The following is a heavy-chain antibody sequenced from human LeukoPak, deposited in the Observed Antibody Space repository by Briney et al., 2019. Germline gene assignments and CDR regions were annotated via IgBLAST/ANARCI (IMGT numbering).Heavy chain of an antibody. V-gene: IGHV3-21*01. Sequence: GGSLRLSCAASGFTFSTYSMNWVRQAPGKGLEWVASITSPVGHIYYADSLKGRITISRDNAKSSLYLQMNRLRAEDTAVYYCATDGQSSGWYGFDYWGQGTLVTVSS. CDR1: GFTFSTYS. J-gene: IGHJ4*02. CDR3: ATDGQSSGWYGFDY. CDR2: ITSPVGHI. D-gene: IGHD6-19*01.